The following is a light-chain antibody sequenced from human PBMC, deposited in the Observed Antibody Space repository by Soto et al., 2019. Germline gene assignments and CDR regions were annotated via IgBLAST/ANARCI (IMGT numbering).Light chain of an antibody. CDR3: QQYYSYPRT. Sequence: AIRMTQSPSSLSASTGDRVTITCRASQGISSYLAWYQQKPGKAPKLLIYAASTLQRGVPSRFSGSRSGTDVTLTISCLQPEDFATYYYQQYYSYPRTFGQGTKVEIK. V-gene: IGKV1-8*01. CDR1: QGISSY. J-gene: IGKJ1*01. CDR2: AAS.